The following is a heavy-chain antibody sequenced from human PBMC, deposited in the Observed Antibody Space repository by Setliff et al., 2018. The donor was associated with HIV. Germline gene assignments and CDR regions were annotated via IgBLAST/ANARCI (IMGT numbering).Heavy chain of an antibody. Sequence: PSETLSLTCTVSGGSISSGNFYWSWIRQPAGKGLEWIGHIYTSGSTNYNPSLKSRVTISVDTSKNQFSLKLSSVTAADTAVYYCARCSYDSSGYYYYYFDYWGQGTLVIISS. V-gene: IGHV4-61*09. CDR3: ARCSYDSSGYYYYYFDY. D-gene: IGHD3-22*01. CDR1: GGSISSGNFY. J-gene: IGHJ4*02. CDR2: IYTSGST.